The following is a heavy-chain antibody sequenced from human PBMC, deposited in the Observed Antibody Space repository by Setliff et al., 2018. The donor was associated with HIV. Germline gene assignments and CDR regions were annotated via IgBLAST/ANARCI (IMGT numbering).Heavy chain of an antibody. CDR2: MNPKSGNS. Sequence: ASVKVSCKASGYTFSNYDINWVRQATGQGLEWMGWMNPKSGNSGHAQKFQGRITMTRDTSISKAYMELSRLRSDDTAVYYCARGTRVGANDAFDIWGQGTMVTVSS. D-gene: IGHD1-26*01. V-gene: IGHV1-8*02. J-gene: IGHJ3*02. CDR1: GYTFSNYD. CDR3: ARGTRVGANDAFDI.